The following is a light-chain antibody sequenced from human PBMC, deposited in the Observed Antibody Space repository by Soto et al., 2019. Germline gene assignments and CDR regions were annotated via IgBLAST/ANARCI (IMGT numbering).Light chain of an antibody. J-gene: IGLJ2*01. CDR1: SSDVDTYKY. CDR2: EVS. V-gene: IGLV2-14*01. CDR3: CSYAGSTTRVQ. Sequence: QSALTQPASVSGSPGQSITISCTGTSSDVDTYKYVSWYQQHPGKAPKLMIYEVSYRPSGVSDRFSGCKSGNTASLTISGLQAEDEADYYCCSYAGSTTRVQFGGGTKLTVL.